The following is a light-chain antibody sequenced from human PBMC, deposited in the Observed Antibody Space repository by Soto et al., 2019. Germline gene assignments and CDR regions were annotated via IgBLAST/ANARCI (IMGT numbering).Light chain of an antibody. CDR2: DAS. CDR1: QDISNY. Sequence: DFQMTQSPSSLSASVGDRVTITCQAGQDISNYLNWYQQKPGKAPKLLIYDASNLETGVPSRFSGSGSGTDFTFTISSLQPEDIATYYCQQYDNLLTFGGGTKVDIK. J-gene: IGKJ4*01. CDR3: QQYDNLLT. V-gene: IGKV1-33*01.